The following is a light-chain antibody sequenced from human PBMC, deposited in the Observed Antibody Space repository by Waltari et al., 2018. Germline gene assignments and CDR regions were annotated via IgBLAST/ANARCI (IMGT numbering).Light chain of an antibody. V-gene: IGKV4-1*01. Sequence: DIVMTQSPESLAVSLGARATINCKSSQSLLYRPNNQNYLTWYQRQPGQPPKLLISGASTRGAGVPERFSGSGSGTDISLTISSLQAEDVAGYYGQQSYTSPLTFGGGTRVEIK. CDR3: QQSYTSPLT. J-gene: IGKJ4*01. CDR2: GAS. CDR1: QSLLYRPNNQNY.